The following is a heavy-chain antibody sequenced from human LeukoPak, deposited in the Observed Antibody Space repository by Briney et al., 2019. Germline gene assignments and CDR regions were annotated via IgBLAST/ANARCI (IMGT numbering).Heavy chain of an antibody. D-gene: IGHD3/OR15-3a*01. V-gene: IGHV4-39*01. CDR3: ARQTGSGLFILP. CDR1: GGSISSSNSY. Sequence: ASETLSLTCTVSGGSISSSNSYWGWIRQPPGKGLEWIGSIYYSGNTYYNASLKSQVSISIDTSKNQFSLRLTSVTAADTAVYYCARQTGSGLFILPGGQGTLVTVSS. J-gene: IGHJ4*02. CDR2: IYYSGNT.